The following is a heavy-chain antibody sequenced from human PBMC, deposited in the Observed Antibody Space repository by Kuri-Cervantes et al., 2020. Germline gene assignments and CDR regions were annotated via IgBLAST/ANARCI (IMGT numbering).Heavy chain of an antibody. CDR1: GFTFCGYD. V-gene: IGHV3-30*18. CDR2: IPYDGRFA. D-gene: IGHD3-10*01. CDR3: VKDWSASATRGFCDS. J-gene: IGHJ4*02. Sequence: GESLKISCAASGFTFCGYDIPWVRQAPGKGLEWVALIPYDGRFAYYADSVRGRFTISRDNSKTTIFLDIDNVKPEDTAVYYCVKDWSASATRGFCDSWGQGALVTVSS.